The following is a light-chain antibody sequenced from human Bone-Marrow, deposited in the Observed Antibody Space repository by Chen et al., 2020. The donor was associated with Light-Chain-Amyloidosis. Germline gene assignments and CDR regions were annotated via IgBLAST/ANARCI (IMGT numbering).Light chain of an antibody. J-gene: IGLJ3*02. V-gene: IGLV3-21*02. CDR2: DDS. CDR3: QVWDRSSDRPV. CDR1: NTGSTS. Sequence: SYVPTQPSSVSAAPGQTATMACGGNNTGSTSVHWYQQTPGQAPLLVVYDDSDRPSGIPERLSGSNSGNTATLTISGVEAGDEADYYCQVWDRSSDRPVFGGGTKLTVL.